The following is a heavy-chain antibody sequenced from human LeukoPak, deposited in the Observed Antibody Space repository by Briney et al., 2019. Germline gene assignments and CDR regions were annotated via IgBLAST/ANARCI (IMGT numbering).Heavy chain of an antibody. Sequence: SVKVSCKASGGTFSSYAISWVRQAPGQGLEWMGGIIPIFGTANYAQKFQGRVTITTDESTSTAYMELSSLRSEDTAVYYCARGNIVVVPAAITNGFDPWGQGTLVTVSS. V-gene: IGHV1-69*05. D-gene: IGHD2-2*02. CDR1: GGTFSSYA. J-gene: IGHJ5*02. CDR2: IIPIFGTA. CDR3: ARGNIVVVPAAITNGFDP.